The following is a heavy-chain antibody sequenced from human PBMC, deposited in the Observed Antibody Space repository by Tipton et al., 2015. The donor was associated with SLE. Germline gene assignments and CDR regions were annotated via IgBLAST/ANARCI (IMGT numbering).Heavy chain of an antibody. CDR2: ITHSGGT. D-gene: IGHD3-10*01. V-gene: IGHV4-34*01. CDR3: ARGAPGTLRAFDF. Sequence: TLSLTCAVYGGSFSPYYWTWNWIRQPPGRSLEWIGEITHSGGTNYNPSLKSRVTISVDTSKNQFSLKLRSVTAADTAVYYCARGAPGTLRAFDFWVQGTVVTVSS. J-gene: IGHJ3*01. CDR1: GGSFSPYY.